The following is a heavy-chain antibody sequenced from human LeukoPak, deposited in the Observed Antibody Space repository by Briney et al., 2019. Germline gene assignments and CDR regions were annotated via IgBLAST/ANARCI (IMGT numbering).Heavy chain of an antibody. CDR3: ATTSGH. V-gene: IGHV4-34*01. J-gene: IGHJ4*02. CDR1: GAPFSGYW. CDR2: INQGRIT. Sequence: SETLSLTCAVYGAPFSGYWWYWIRQPPGKGLEWIGEINQGRITNYNPSLKSRVSISVDTSKNQFSLKLSSVTAADTAVYYCATTSGHWGQGTPVTVSS.